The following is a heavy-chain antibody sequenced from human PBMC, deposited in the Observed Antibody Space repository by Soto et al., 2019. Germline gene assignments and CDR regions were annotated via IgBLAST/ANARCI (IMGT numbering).Heavy chain of an antibody. V-gene: IGHV1-3*05. CDR2: INAGNGNR. CDR1: GYTFTSYA. D-gene: IGHD2-15*01. Sequence: QVQLVQSGAEEKKPGASVKVSCKASGYTFTSYAMHWVRQAPRQRLEWMGWINAGNGNRKYSQKFQGRVTITRDTSASTAYMDLSSLRSEDTAVYYCARIESGGADDWGQGTLVTVSS. J-gene: IGHJ4*02. CDR3: ARIESGGADD.